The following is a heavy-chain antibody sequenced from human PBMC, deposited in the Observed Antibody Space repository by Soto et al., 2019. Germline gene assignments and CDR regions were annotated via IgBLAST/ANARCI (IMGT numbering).Heavy chain of an antibody. Sequence: QVQLVQSGAEVKKPGASVKVSCKASGYTFTSYDINWVRQATGQGLEWMGWMNPNSGNTGYAQKFQCRVTMTRNTSISTAYMELSSLRSEDTAVYYWASSTPATADVDAFDIWGQWTMVTVSS. D-gene: IGHD2-2*01. J-gene: IGHJ3*02. CDR3: ASSTPATADVDAFDI. V-gene: IGHV1-8*01. CDR1: GYTFTSYD. CDR2: MNPNSGNT.